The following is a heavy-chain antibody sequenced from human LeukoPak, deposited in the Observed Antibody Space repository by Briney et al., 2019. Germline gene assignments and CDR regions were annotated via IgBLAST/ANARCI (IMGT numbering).Heavy chain of an antibody. V-gene: IGHV3-53*01. CDR2: MYSGGST. CDR3: ATHYYDSSGYYYDHAFDI. J-gene: IGHJ3*02. CDR1: GVTVSNNY. D-gene: IGHD3-22*01. Sequence: SGGSLRLSCAASGVTVSNNYMNWVRQAPGKGLEWVSVMYSGGSTYYADSVTGRFTISRDNSKNTLYLQMNNLRAEDTAVYYCATHYYDSSGYYYDHAFDIWGKGTMVTVSS.